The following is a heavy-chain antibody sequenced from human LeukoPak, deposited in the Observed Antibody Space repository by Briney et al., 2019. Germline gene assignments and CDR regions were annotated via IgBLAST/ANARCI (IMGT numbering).Heavy chain of an antibody. V-gene: IGHV4-4*02. Sequence: PSGTLSLTCAVSGGSISSSNWWSWVRQPPGKGLEWIGEIYHSGSTNYNPPLKSRVTISVDKSKNQFSLKLSSVTAADTAVYYCASEGYYDSSGYYSVSYWGQGTLVTVSS. CDR3: ASEGYYDSSGYYSVSY. J-gene: IGHJ4*02. CDR1: GGSISSSNW. D-gene: IGHD3-22*01. CDR2: IYHSGST.